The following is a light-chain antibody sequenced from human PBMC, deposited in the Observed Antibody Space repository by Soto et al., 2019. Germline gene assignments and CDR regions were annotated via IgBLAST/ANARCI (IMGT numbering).Light chain of an antibody. CDR3: YSASDHSV. V-gene: IGLV3-27*01. J-gene: IGLJ3*02. Sequence: SYELTQPSSVSVSPGQTARITCSGDVLAKKYVRWFQQKPGQAPLLVIYKDTERPSGIPERFSGSSSGTTVTLTISGAQVEDEADYYCYSASDHSVFGGGTKLTVL. CDR2: KDT. CDR1: VLAKKY.